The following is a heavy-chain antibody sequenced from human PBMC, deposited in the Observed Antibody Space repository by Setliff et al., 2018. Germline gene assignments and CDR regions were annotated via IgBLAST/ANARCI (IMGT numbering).Heavy chain of an antibody. J-gene: IGHJ4*02. CDR1: GFTFSSYS. CDR2: IRYDGSNK. V-gene: IGHV3-30*02. D-gene: IGHD2-2*01. CDR3: ARAHSSTLSVHDY. Sequence: PGGSLRLSCAASGFTFSSYSMHWVRQAPGKGLEWVAFIRYDGSNKYYADSVKGRFTISRDNSKNTLYLQMNSLRAEDTAVYYCARAHSSTLSVHDYWGQGTLVTVSS.